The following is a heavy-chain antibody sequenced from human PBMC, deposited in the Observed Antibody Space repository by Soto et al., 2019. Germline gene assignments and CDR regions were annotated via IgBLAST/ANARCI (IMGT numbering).Heavy chain of an antibody. D-gene: IGHD3-9*01. J-gene: IGHJ4*02. CDR1: GFTFSSYG. V-gene: IGHV3-33*01. Sequence: QVQLVESGGGVVQPGRSLRLSCAASGFTFSSYGMHWVRQAPGKGLEWVAVIWYDGSNKYYADSVKGRFTISGDNSKNTLYLQMNSLRAEDTAVYYCAREGLYDILTGYAPPDYWGQGTLVTVSS. CDR2: IWYDGSNK. CDR3: AREGLYDILTGYAPPDY.